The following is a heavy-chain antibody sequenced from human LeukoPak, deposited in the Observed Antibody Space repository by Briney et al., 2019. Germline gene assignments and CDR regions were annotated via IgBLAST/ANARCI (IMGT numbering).Heavy chain of an antibody. Sequence: PSETLSLTCTVSGGSISSGDYYWSWIRQPPGKGLEWIGEINHSGSTNYNPSLKSRVTISVDTSKNQFSLKLSSVTAADTAVYYCARVLKYYDILTGYSPYYFDYWGQGTLVTVSS. CDR2: INHSGST. CDR3: ARVLKYYDILTGYSPYYFDY. V-gene: IGHV4-39*07. CDR1: GGSISSGDYY. J-gene: IGHJ4*02. D-gene: IGHD3-9*01.